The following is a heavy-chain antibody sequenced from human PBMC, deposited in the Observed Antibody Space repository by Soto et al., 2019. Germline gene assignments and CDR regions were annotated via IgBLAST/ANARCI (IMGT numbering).Heavy chain of an antibody. CDR3: TTDPYWDYSWGSYRSAWLGVY. V-gene: IGHV3-15*01. Sequence: EVQLVESGGGLVKPGGSLRLSCAASGFTFSNAWMSWVRQAPGKGLEWVGRIKSKTDGGTTDYAAPVKGRFTISREDSKNTLYLQMNSMKAEGTAVYYFTTDPYWDYSWGSYRSAWLGVYWGQGTLVTVSS. CDR1: GFTFSNAW. CDR2: IKSKTDGGTT. J-gene: IGHJ4*02. D-gene: IGHD3-16*02.